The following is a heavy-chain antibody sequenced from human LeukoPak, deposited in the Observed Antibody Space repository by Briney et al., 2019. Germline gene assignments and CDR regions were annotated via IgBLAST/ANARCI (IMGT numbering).Heavy chain of an antibody. V-gene: IGHV3-11*01. CDR3: ATGRDITVAGPGGYFDY. J-gene: IGHJ4*02. D-gene: IGHD6-19*01. CDR2: ISPGGDSI. Sequence: GGSLRLSCVASGFSFSDYHMNWIRQAPGKGLEWVSYISPGGDSIYFADSVKGRFTLSRDITKNSLSLQMNSLTAEDTAVYYCATGRDITVAGPGGYFDYWGQGTLVTVSS. CDR1: GFSFSDYH.